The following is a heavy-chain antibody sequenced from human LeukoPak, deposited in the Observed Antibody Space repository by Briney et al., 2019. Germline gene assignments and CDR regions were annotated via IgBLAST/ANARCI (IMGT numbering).Heavy chain of an antibody. D-gene: IGHD3-22*01. CDR3: AREFGGYYYDSSGYYPDY. J-gene: IGHJ4*02. Sequence: SETLSLTCTVSGGSISSSSYYWGWIRQPPGKGLEWLGSIYYSGSTYYNPSLKSRVTISVDTSKNQFSLKLSSVTAADTAVYYCAREFGGYYYDSSGYYPDYWGQGTLVTVSS. V-gene: IGHV4-39*07. CDR1: GGSISSSSYY. CDR2: IYYSGST.